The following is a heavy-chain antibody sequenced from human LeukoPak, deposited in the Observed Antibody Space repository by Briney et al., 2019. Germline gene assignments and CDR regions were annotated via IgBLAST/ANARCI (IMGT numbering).Heavy chain of an antibody. V-gene: IGHV4-39*07. Sequence: SDTLSLTCTVSGGSISSSSYYWGWIRQPPGKGLEWIGSIYYSGSTYYNPSLKSRVTISVDKSKNQFSLKLSSVTAADTAVYYCARGPGYSYGYLTRWGQGTLVTVSA. CDR3: ARGPGYSYGYLTR. D-gene: IGHD5-18*01. CDR2: IYYSGST. CDR1: GGSISSSSYY. J-gene: IGHJ4*02.